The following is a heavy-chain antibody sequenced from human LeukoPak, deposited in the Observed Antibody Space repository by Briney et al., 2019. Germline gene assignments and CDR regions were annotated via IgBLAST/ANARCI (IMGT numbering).Heavy chain of an antibody. J-gene: IGHJ4*02. CDR2: ISYDGSNK. CDR3: ARGTSSSWYVDY. D-gene: IGHD6-13*01. V-gene: IGHV3-30*04. CDR1: GFTFSSYA. Sequence: GRSLRLSCAASGFTFSSYAMHWVRQAPGKGLEWVAVISYDGSNKYYADSVKGRFTISRDNSKNTLYLQMNSLRAEDTAVYYCARGTSSSWYVDYWGQGTLVTVSS.